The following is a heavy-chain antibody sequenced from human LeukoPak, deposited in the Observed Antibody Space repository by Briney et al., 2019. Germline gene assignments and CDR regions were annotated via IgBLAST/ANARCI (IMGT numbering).Heavy chain of an antibody. J-gene: IGHJ4*02. CDR2: TQSDGYGK. D-gene: IGHD1-26*01. CDR3: GKHDSASDH. V-gene: IGHV3-30*02. Sequence: GGSLRLSCVTSGFMFSSYGMHWVRQAPGKGLGWVAFTQSDGYGKDYRDSVKGRFTISRDNSKNTLYLQMNFLRAEDTALYYCGKHDSASDHWGQGTLVTVSS. CDR1: GFMFSSYG.